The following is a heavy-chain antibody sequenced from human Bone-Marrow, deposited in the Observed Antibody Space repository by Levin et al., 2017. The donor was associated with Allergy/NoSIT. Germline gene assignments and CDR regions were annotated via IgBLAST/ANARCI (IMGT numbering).Heavy chain of an antibody. J-gene: IGHJ4*02. CDR3: AGLGYSSAWYDNS. Sequence: SQTLSLTCTVSGGSISNSRSYYWGWIRQPPGKGLEWIGSIYYSGSTYYNPSLKSRVTISVDTSKNQFSLNLSSVTATDTAVYYCAGLGYSSAWYDNSWGQGALVTIS. CDR2: IYYSGST. CDR1: GGSISNSRSYY. V-gene: IGHV4-39*01. D-gene: IGHD6-19*01.